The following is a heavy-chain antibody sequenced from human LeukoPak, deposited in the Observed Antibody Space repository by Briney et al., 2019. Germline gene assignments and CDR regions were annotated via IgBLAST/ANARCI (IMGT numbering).Heavy chain of an antibody. Sequence: GGSPRLSCAASGVTVSSHYMNWVRRAPGKGLEWLSVIYGVDGTSYADSVKGRFTISRDNSKNTVYLQMNSLRAEDTAVYYCASDLVYWGQGTLVTVSS. CDR2: IYGVDGT. CDR1: GVTVSSHY. CDR3: ASDLVY. D-gene: IGHD2-8*02. V-gene: IGHV3-53*01. J-gene: IGHJ4*02.